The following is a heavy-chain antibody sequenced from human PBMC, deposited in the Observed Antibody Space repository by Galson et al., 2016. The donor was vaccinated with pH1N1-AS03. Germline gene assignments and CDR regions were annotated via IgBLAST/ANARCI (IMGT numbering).Heavy chain of an antibody. CDR1: GDSVFSNTAA. V-gene: IGHV6-1*01. CDR2: TYYRSKWYN. D-gene: IGHD1-26*01. J-gene: IGHJ3*01. Sequence: CAISGDSVFSNTAAWNWIRQSPSRGLEWLGRTYYRSKWYNDYAVFVASRITINPDTSKNQFSLQLNSVTPEDTAVYYCARDHLGAGPAFDVWGQGTMVTDSS. CDR3: ARDHLGAGPAFDV.